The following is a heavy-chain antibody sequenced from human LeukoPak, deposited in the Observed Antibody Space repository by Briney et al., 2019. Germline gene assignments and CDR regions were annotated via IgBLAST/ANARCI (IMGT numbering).Heavy chain of an antibody. V-gene: IGHV1-18*01. CDR2: ISAYNGNT. J-gene: IGHJ3*02. CDR1: GYTFTSYG. D-gene: IGHD3-22*01. CDR3: ARDGYYYDSSGYLADAFDI. Sequence: ASVKVSCKASGYTFTSYGISWVRQAPGHGLEWMGWISAYNGNTNYAQKLQGRVTMTTDTSTSTAYMELRSLRSDDTAVYYCARDGYYYDSSGYLADAFDIWGQGTMVTVSS.